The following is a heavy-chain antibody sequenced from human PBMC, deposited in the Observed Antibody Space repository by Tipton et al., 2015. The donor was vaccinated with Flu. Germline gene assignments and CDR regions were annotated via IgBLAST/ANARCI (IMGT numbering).Heavy chain of an antibody. J-gene: IGHJ4*02. CDR3: ARDRGRWLEYPSDTTGGYYFDS. V-gene: IGHV3-7*01. D-gene: IGHD5-24*01. Sequence: SLRLSCAGSGFTFNSYWMSWVRQAPGKGLEWVAKIKHDGSETFYLDSVKGRFTISRDNTKNSLFLQMNSLRVEDTAVYYCARDRGRWLEYPSDTTGGYYFDSWGQGTLVTVSS. CDR2: IKHDGSET. CDR1: GFTFNSYW.